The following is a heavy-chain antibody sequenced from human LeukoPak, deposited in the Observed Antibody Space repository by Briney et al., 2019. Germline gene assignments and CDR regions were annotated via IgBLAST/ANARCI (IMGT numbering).Heavy chain of an antibody. CDR2: INPNSGGT. D-gene: IGHD3-22*01. J-gene: IGHJ4*02. Sequence: ASVKVSCKASGYTFTGYNMHWVRQAPGQGLEWMGWINPNSGGTDYAQKFQGRVTMTRDTSISTAYMELSRLRSDDTAVYYCARNQDSVTYYSASDYWGQGTLVTVSS. CDR3: ARNQDSVTYYSASDY. CDR1: GYTFTGYN. V-gene: IGHV1-2*02.